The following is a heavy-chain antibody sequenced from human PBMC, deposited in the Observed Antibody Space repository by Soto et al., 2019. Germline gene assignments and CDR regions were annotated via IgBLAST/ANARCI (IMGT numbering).Heavy chain of an antibody. CDR1: GFTFSSYA. CDR2: ISYDGSNK. D-gene: IGHD3-16*01. V-gene: IGHV3-30-3*01. Sequence: QVQLVESGGGVVQPVRSLRLSCAASGFTFSSYAMHWVRQAPGKGLEWVAVISYDGSNKYYADSVKGRFTISRDNSKNTLYLQMNSLRAEDTAVYYCASRGGWSDPDYWGQGTLVTVSS. J-gene: IGHJ4*02. CDR3: ASRGGWSDPDY.